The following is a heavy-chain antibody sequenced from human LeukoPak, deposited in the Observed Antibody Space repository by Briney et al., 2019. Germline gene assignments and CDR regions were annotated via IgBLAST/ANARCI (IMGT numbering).Heavy chain of an antibody. CDR2: ISYDGSNK. D-gene: IGHD2-8*02. Sequence: PGGSLRLSCAASGFTFSSYAMHWVRQAPGKGLEWVAVISYDGSNKYYADSVKGRFTISRDNSKNTLYLQMNSLRAEDTAVYYCARGGVRPGGQPAVHAFDIWGQGTMVTVSS. CDR1: GFTFSSYA. J-gene: IGHJ3*02. V-gene: IGHV3-30-3*01. CDR3: ARGGVRPGGQPAVHAFDI.